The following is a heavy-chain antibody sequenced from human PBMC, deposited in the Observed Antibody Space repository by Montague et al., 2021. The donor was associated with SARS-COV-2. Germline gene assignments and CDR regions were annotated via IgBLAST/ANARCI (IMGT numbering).Heavy chain of an antibody. Sequence: SLRLSCAASGFTFSSYSMNWVRQTPGKGLEWVSSISSSSSYIYYADSVQGRFTISRDNAKNSLYLQMNSLRAEDTAVYYCARDPYYDILTGYYKDWGQGTLVTVSS. CDR3: ARDPYYDILTGYYKD. CDR1: GFTFSSYS. V-gene: IGHV3-21*01. CDR2: ISSSSSYI. J-gene: IGHJ4*02. D-gene: IGHD3-9*01.